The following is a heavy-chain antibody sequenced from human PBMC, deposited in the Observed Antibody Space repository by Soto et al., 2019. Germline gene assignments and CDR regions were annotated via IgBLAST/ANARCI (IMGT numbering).Heavy chain of an antibody. V-gene: IGHV3-23*01. CDR2: ISGSGGST. Sequence: EAQLLESGGVLVQPGGSLRLSCAASGFPLGPYVMTWVRRSPGKGLEWVSAISGSGGSTNYAPPVKGRFTISRDNTKNTLYLQMNSLRVEDTAVYYCAKDRKGSYRSGGTCYSFDYWGQGTLVTVPS. J-gene: IGHJ4*02. CDR1: GFPLGPYV. D-gene: IGHD2-15*01. CDR3: AKDRKGSYRSGGTCYSFDY.